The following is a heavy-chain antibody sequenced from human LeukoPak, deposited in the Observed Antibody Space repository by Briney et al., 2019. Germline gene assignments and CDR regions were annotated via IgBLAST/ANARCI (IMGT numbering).Heavy chain of an antibody. D-gene: IGHD5-12*01. CDR1: GFTFSSYA. V-gene: IGHV3-23*01. CDR3: AKDGYSGYDWNY. J-gene: IGHJ4*02. Sequence: GGSLRLSCAASGFTFSSYAMSWVRQAPGKGLEWVSAISGSGGSTYYADSVKGRFTISRDNSKNTLYLQMNSLRAEDTTVYYCAKDGYSGYDWNYWGQGTLVTVSS. CDR2: ISGSGGST.